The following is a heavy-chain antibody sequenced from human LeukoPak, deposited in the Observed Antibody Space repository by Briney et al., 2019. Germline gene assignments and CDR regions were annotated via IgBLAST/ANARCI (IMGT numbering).Heavy chain of an antibody. D-gene: IGHD2-15*01. V-gene: IGHV3-23*01. J-gene: IGHJ5*02. CDR3: AREKWGCSNGCYNWFDP. CDR2: IGAGGTFT. Sequence: GGSLRLSCTASGFTFSSYAMNWVRQAPGKGLEWVSGIGAGGTFTYYADSVKGRFTISRDNSRNTLYLQMNSLRADDTAVYYCAREKWGCSNGCYNWFDPWGQGTLVTVSS. CDR1: GFTFSSYA.